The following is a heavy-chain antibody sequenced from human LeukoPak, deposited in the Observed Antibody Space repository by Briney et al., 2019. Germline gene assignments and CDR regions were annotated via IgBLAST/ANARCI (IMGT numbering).Heavy chain of an antibody. CDR3: VRRTSGYNYGYLDS. CDR2: LSPDGSTT. CDR1: GFPFSSHW. J-gene: IGHJ4*02. Sequence: GGSLRLSCAASGFPFSSHWMHWVRQVPGKGLLWVSRLSPDGSTTAYADSVKGRFTISRDNAKYTLYLQMSSLRAEDTAVYYCVRRTSGYNYGYLDSWGQGTLVTVSS. V-gene: IGHV3-74*01. D-gene: IGHD5-24*01.